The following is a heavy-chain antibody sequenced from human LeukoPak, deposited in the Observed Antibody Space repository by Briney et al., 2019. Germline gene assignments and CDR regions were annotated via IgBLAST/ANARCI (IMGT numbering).Heavy chain of an antibody. CDR2: INSDGSSI. D-gene: IGHD4-17*01. Sequence: GGSLRLSCAASGFTFSSYWMHWVRQAPGKGLVWVSRINSDGSSITYADSVKGRFTISRDDAKNTLYLQMNSLRAEDTAVYHCARAPTTVTTFVYWGQGTLVTVSS. CDR3: ARAPTTVTTFVY. J-gene: IGHJ4*02. CDR1: GFTFSSYW. V-gene: IGHV3-74*01.